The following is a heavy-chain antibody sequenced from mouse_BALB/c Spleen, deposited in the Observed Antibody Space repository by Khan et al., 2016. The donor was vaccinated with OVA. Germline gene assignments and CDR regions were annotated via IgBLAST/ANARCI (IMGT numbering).Heavy chain of an antibody. CDR3: ARERWLLPLDY. CDR1: GFSLTSYG. V-gene: IGHV2-9*02. CDR2: IWAGGST. Sequence: QMQLEESGPGLVAPSQSLSITCTVSGFSLTSYGVHWVRQPPGKGLEWLGVIWAGGSTNYNSALMSRLSFSKDNSKSQVFLKMNSLQTDDTAMCDCARERWLLPLDYWGQGTSVTVSS. J-gene: IGHJ4*01. D-gene: IGHD2-3*01.